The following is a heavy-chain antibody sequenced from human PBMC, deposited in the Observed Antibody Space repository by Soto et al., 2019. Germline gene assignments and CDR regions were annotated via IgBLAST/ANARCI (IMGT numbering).Heavy chain of an antibody. D-gene: IGHD2-15*01. CDR1: GYTFTTYD. CDR3: ARRKGYCSGGSCYIWFDP. CDR2: MNPNSGNT. J-gene: IGHJ5*02. V-gene: IGHV1-8*01. Sequence: QVQLVQSGAEVKKPGASVKISCKASGYTFTTYDINWVRQTTGQGLEWMGWMNPNSGNTGYAQKFQGRVTMTRNTSISTAYMELSSLRSEDMAVYYCARRKGYCSGGSCYIWFDPWGQGTLVTVSS.